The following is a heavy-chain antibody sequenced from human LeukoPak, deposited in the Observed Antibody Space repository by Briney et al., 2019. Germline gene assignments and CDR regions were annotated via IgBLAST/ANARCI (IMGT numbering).Heavy chain of an antibody. Sequence: SETLSLTCAVYGGSFRGYYWSWIRQPPGKGLEWIGEINHSGSTNYNPSLKSRVTISVDTSKNQFSLKLSSVTAADTAVYYCARGATVNAFDIWGQGTMVTVSS. J-gene: IGHJ3*02. D-gene: IGHD4-17*01. CDR3: ARGATVNAFDI. CDR1: GGSFRGYY. CDR2: INHSGST. V-gene: IGHV4-34*01.